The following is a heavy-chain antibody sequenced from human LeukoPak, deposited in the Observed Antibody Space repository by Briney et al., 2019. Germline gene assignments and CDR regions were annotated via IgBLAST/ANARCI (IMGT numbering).Heavy chain of an antibody. D-gene: IGHD3-10*01. CDR3: AKDIFSGSGPFDY. CDR2: ISWNSGSI. Sequence: GRSLRLSCAASGFTFDDYAMHWVRQAPGKGLEWVSGISWNSGSIGYADSVKGRFTISIDNAKNSLYLQMNSLRAEDTALYCCAKDIFSGSGPFDYWGQGTLVTVSS. J-gene: IGHJ4*02. V-gene: IGHV3-9*01. CDR1: GFTFDDYA.